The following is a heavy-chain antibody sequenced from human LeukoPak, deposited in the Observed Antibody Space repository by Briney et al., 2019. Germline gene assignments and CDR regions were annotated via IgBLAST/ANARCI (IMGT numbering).Heavy chain of an antibody. Sequence: GASLRLSCAASGFTVSSDHMSWVRQAPGKGLEWVSVIYAGGSTYYADSVKGRFTISRDNFKNTVFLQMNSLRAEDTAVYYCARVWELSFDYWGQGTLVTVSS. D-gene: IGHD1-26*01. CDR3: ARVWELSFDY. J-gene: IGHJ4*02. V-gene: IGHV3-53*01. CDR1: GFTVSSDH. CDR2: IYAGGST.